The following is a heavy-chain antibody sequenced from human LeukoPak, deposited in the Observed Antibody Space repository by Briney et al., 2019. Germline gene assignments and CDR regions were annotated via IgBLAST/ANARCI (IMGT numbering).Heavy chain of an antibody. D-gene: IGHD2-21*01. CDR2: ISASGGST. CDR3: AKAIASGSAFDY. Sequence: GGSLRLSCAASGFTFSSYAMSWVRQAPGKGLEWVSAISASGGSTYYADSVKGRFTISRDNSKNTLSLQMNSLRAEDTAVYYCAKAIASGSAFDYWGQGTLVTVSS. J-gene: IGHJ4*02. CDR1: GFTFSSYA. V-gene: IGHV3-23*01.